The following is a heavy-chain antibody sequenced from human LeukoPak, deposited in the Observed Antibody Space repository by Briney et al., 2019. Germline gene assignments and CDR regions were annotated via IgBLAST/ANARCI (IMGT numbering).Heavy chain of an antibody. V-gene: IGHV3-53*01. Sequence: TGGSLRLSCAASGFTVSSSYMSWVRQAPGKGLEWVSIIYSGGSTYYADSVKGRFTISRDNSKNTLYLQMNSLRAEDTAVYYCAQPGTTVTSPIYCWGQGTLVTVSS. J-gene: IGHJ4*02. CDR2: IYSGGST. CDR3: AQPGTTVTSPIYC. CDR1: GFTVSSSY. D-gene: IGHD4-17*01.